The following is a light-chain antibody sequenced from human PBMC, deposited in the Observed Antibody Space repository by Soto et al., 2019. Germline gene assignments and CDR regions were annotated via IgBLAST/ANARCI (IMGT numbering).Light chain of an antibody. CDR1: DILLHSNGYNY. Sequence: DVVMTHSPLSLPVTPVEPSSISCMSIDILLHSNGYNYLDWYLQKPGQSPQLLIYLGSNRASGVPDRFSGSGSGTDFTLKISRVEAEDVGVYYCMQPLQSWTFGQGTKVHIK. J-gene: IGKJ1*01. V-gene: IGKV2-28*01. CDR3: MQPLQSWT. CDR2: LGS.